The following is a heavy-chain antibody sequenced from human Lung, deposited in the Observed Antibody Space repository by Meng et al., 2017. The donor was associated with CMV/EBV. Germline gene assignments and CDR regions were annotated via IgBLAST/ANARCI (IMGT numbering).Heavy chain of an antibody. CDR3: ARDFVPFGATAVYYGMDV. D-gene: IGHD6-13*01. CDR1: GYTFINHG. Sequence: ASVXVSXXASGYTFINHGFSWVRQAPGQGLEWMGWISTYSGNTNYAQKFQGRVTMSTDTSTNTAYIELRSLRSDDTAVYYCARDFVPFGATAVYYGMDVWGQGTSVTVSS. CDR2: ISTYSGNT. J-gene: IGHJ6*02. V-gene: IGHV1-18*01.